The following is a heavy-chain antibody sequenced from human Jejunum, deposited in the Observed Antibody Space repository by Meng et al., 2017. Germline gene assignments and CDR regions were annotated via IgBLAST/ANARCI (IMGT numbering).Heavy chain of an antibody. J-gene: IGHJ4*02. CDR1: GYTFTNYY. CDR3: AREIEAAGHAGLDY. D-gene: IGHD6-13*01. V-gene: IGHV1-2*06. CDR2: INPNSGGT. Sequence: QVQLVQSGTEVKKPGASVKVSCKASGYTFTNYYIHWVRQASGQGLDWMGRINPNSGGTNYAQKFQGRVTMTRDTSISTVYMELSSLRSDDTAVYYCAREIEAAGHAGLDYWGQGTLVTVSS.